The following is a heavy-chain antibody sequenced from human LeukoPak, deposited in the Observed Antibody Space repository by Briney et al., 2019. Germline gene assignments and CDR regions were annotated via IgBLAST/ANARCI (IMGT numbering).Heavy chain of an antibody. V-gene: IGHV4-34*01. D-gene: IGHD3-22*01. J-gene: IGHJ5*02. Sequence: SETLSLTCAVYGGSFSGYYWSWIRQPPGKGLDWHGEINHSGSTNYNPSLKSRVTISVDTSKNQFSLKLSSVTAADTAVYYCARGSDSSGYYGDWFDPWGQGTLVTVSS. CDR1: GGSFSGYY. CDR2: INHSGST. CDR3: ARGSDSSGYYGDWFDP.